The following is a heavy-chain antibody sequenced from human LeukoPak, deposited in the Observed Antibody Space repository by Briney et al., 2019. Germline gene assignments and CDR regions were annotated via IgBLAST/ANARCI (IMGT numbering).Heavy chain of an antibody. CDR2: IKQDGGEK. CDR3: AKDFLMGSGSYYTRRLDYYYYMDV. D-gene: IGHD3-10*01. CDR1: GFTFSSYW. J-gene: IGHJ6*03. Sequence: GGSLRLSCAASGFTFSSYWMSWVRQAPGKGLEWVAHIKQDGGEKYYVDSVRGRFTISRDNAKNSLYLQMNSLRAEDTAVYYCAKDFLMGSGSYYTRRLDYYYYMDVWGKGPRSPSP. V-gene: IGHV3-7*01.